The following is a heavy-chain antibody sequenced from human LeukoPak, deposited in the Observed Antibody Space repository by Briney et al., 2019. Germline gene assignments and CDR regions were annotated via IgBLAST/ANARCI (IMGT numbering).Heavy chain of an antibody. CDR2: ISGSGGST. Sequence: GGSLRLSCAASGFTFSSYAMSWVRQAPGKGLEWVSAISGSGGSTYYADSVKGRFTISRDNSKNTLYLQMNSLRSEDTAVYYCARFGGGATKDDRLDYWGQGTLVTVSS. V-gene: IGHV3-23*01. D-gene: IGHD3-16*01. J-gene: IGHJ4*02. CDR3: ARFGGGATKDDRLDY. CDR1: GFTFSSYA.